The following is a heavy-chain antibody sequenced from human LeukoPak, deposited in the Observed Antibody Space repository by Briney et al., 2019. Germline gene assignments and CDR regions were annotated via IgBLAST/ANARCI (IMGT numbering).Heavy chain of an antibody. CDR3: ARGRATLVRRVWTKVFYPYYMDV. CDR2: INHSGGT. D-gene: IGHD4/OR15-4a*01. V-gene: IGHV4-34*01. Sequence: SETLSLTCNVYGGSFSDYYWTWIRQPPGKGLEWIGEINHSGGTNYHPSLKSRISMSVDTSKSQFSLILNSVTAADTAVYYCARGRATLVRRVWTKVFYPYYMDVWGKGTTVTVSS. CDR1: GGSFSDYY. J-gene: IGHJ6*03.